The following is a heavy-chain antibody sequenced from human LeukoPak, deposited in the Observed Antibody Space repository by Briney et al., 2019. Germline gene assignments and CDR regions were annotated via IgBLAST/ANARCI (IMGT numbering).Heavy chain of an antibody. J-gene: IGHJ4*02. Sequence: PGRSLRLSCAASGFTFSSYGMHWVRQAPGKGLGWVAVISNDGSNKYYEDSVKGRFTVSRDNSKNTLYLQMNSLRAEDTAVFYCAKDRRGYTYNFDFWGQGTLVTVSS. CDR2: ISNDGSNK. CDR1: GFTFSSYG. D-gene: IGHD5-18*01. V-gene: IGHV3-30*18. CDR3: AKDRRGYTYNFDF.